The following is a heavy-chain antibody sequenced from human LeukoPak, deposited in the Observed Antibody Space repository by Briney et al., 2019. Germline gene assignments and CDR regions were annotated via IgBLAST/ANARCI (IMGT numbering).Heavy chain of an antibody. CDR1: GFTFSNYA. V-gene: IGHV3-23*01. Sequence: GGSLRLSCAASGFTFSNYAMSWVRQAPGKGLKWVSSISGSSGTTYYADSVKGRFTISRDNSRNTLYLQMNSLRVEDTAVYYCAKDIGQVGATPMDVWGQGTTVTVSS. CDR2: ISGSSGTT. J-gene: IGHJ6*02. CDR3: AKDIGQVGATPMDV. D-gene: IGHD1-26*01.